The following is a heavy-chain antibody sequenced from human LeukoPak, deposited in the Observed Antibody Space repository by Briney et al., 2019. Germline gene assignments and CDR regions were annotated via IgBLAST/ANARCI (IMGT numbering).Heavy chain of an antibody. D-gene: IGHD3-10*01. CDR2: FDPEDGET. V-gene: IGHV1-24*01. J-gene: IGHJ4*02. CDR1: GYTFTELS. Sequence: ASVKVSCKFSGYTFTELSMHWVRQAPGKGLEWMGGFDPEDGETIYAQKFQGRVTMTEDTSTDTAYMELSSLRSEDTAVYYCATVYGSGSYLFDYWGQGTLVTVSS. CDR3: ATVYGSGSYLFDY.